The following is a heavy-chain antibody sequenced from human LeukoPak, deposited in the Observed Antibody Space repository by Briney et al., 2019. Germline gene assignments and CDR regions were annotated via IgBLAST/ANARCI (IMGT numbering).Heavy chain of an antibody. V-gene: IGHV1-8*01. CDR3: ARVRYYYDSSGYYPDY. J-gene: IGHJ4*02. Sequence: ASVKVSCKASGYTFTSYDINWVRQATGQGLEWMGWMNPNSGNTGYAQKFQDRVTMTRNTSISTACMELSSLRSEDTAVYYCARVRYYYDSSGYYPDYWGQGTLVTVSS. CDR1: GYTFTSYD. CDR2: MNPNSGNT. D-gene: IGHD3-22*01.